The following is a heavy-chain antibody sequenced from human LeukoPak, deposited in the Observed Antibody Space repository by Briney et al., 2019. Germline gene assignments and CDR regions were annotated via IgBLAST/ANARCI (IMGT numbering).Heavy chain of an antibody. J-gene: IGHJ6*02. CDR2: ISGSGGST. V-gene: IGHV3-23*01. D-gene: IGHD6-13*01. Sequence: SGGSLRLSCAASGFTFSSYAMSWVRQAPGKGLEWVSAISGSGGSTYYADSVKGRFTISRDNSKNTLYLQMNSLRAEDTAVYYCAKVPGYSSSWYGPYYGMDVWGQGTTVTVS. CDR3: AKVPGYSSSWYGPYYGMDV. CDR1: GFTFSSYA.